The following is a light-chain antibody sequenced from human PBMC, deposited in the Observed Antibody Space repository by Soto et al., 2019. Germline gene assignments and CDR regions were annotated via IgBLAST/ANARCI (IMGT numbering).Light chain of an antibody. V-gene: IGKV1-9*01. J-gene: IGKJ3*01. CDR2: AAS. CDR1: RDISDS. Sequence: IQLTQSPSSLSASIGDRVTITCRASRDISDSLAWYQQEPGKAPKLLIFAASSLHIGVPSSFSGSGSGTIFTLTISSLQPEDFATYYCQHLNAFPHVTFGPGTKVEIK. CDR3: QHLNAFPHVT.